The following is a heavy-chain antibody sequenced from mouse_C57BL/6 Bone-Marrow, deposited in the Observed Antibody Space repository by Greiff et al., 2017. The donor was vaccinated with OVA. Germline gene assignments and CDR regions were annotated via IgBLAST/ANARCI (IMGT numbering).Heavy chain of an antibody. D-gene: IGHD1-1*01. CDR2: IDPENGGT. J-gene: IGHJ2*01. V-gene: IGHV14-4*01. Sequence: VQLQQSGAELVRPGASVKLSCTASGFTFKDDYMHWVKQRPEQGLEWIGWIDPENGGTEYASKFKGKATLTADKSSSTAYMELSSLTSEDSAVYYCTRGYYYGSSVDYWGQGTTLTVSA. CDR3: TRGYYYGSSVDY. CDR1: GFTFKDDY.